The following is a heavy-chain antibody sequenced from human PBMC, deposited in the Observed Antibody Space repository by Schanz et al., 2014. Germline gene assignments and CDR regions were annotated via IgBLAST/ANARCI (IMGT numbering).Heavy chain of an antibody. CDR3: ARRITGTHHNPYYHGMDV. D-gene: IGHD1-20*01. CDR2: ISGSGETT. J-gene: IGHJ6*02. Sequence: EVQLLESGGGLVQPGGSLRLSCAASRFTFSSYAMSWVRQAPGKGLEWVSAISGSGETTYYADSVKGRFTISRDNSKNALYLQMNSLRAEDTAVYYCARRITGTHHNPYYHGMDVWGQGTTVTVSS. V-gene: IGHV3-23*01. CDR1: RFTFSSYA.